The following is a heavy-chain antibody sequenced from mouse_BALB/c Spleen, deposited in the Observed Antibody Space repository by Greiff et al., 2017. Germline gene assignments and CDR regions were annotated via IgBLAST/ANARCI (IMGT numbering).Heavy chain of an antibody. V-gene: IGHV7-3*02. CDR2: IRNKANGYTT. CDR3: ARGMYDGYSFAY. J-gene: IGHJ3*01. Sequence: EVQGVESGGGLVQPGGSLRLSCATSGFTFTDYYMSWVRQPPGKALEWLGFIRNKANGYTTEYSASMKGRFTISRDNSQSILYLQMNTLRAEDSATYYCARGMYDGYSFAYWGQGTLVTVSA. CDR1: GFTFTDYY. D-gene: IGHD2-3*01.